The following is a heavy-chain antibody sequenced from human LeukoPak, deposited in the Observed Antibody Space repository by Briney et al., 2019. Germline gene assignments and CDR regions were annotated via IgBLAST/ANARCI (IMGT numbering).Heavy chain of an antibody. CDR3: AKAPITIFGVAYFDP. V-gene: IGHV3-23*01. D-gene: IGHD3-3*01. J-gene: IGHJ5*02. Sequence: GGSLRLSCAASGFTFSSYVMSWVRQAPGKGLEWVSAFSGSGGSTYYADSVKGRFTISRDNSKNTLYLQMNSLRAEDTAVYYCAKAPITIFGVAYFDPWGQGTLVTVSS. CDR1: GFTFSSYV. CDR2: FSGSGGST.